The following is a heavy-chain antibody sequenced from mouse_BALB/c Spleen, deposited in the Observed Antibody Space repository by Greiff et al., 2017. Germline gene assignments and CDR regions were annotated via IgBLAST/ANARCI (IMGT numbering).Heavy chain of an antibody. V-gene: IGHV1S137*01. D-gene: IGHD1-1*01. Sequence: QVQLQQSGAELVRPGVSVKISCKGSGYTFTDYAMHWVKQSHAKSLEWIGVISTYYGDASYNQKFKGKATMTVDKSSSTAYMELARLTSEDSAIYYCARPYYGSSYGFAYWGQGTLVTVSA. J-gene: IGHJ3*01. CDR2: ISTYYGDA. CDR3: ARPYYGSSYGFAY. CDR1: GYTFTDYA.